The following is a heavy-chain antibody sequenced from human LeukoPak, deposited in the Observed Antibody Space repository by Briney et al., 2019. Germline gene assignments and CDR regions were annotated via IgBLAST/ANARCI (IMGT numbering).Heavy chain of an antibody. V-gene: IGHV3-7*03. J-gene: IGHJ1*01. D-gene: IGHD6-19*01. CDR1: GFTVSSYW. Sequence: LSGGSLRLSCAASGFTVSSYWMSWVRQAPGKGLEWVANIKKDGSEKDHVDSVKGRFTISRDNAKNSLYLQMNSLRAEDTAVYYCPIDLPHGSGWPWPAGFQHWGQSTLVTVSS. CDR3: PIDLPHGSGWPWPAGFQH. CDR2: IKKDGSEK.